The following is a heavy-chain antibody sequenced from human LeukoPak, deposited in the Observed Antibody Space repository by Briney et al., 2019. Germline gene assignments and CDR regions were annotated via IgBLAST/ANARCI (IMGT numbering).Heavy chain of an antibody. CDR1: GGSISRSDW. Sequence: SETLSLTCAVSGGSISRSDWWSWVRLPPGKGLEWIGEIYHSGSTHCNTSLRSRVTISVDTSKNQFSLRLTSVTVADTAVYYCARDVGHFDSWGQGTLVTVSS. CDR2: IYHSGST. V-gene: IGHV4-4*02. J-gene: IGHJ4*02. CDR3: ARDVGHFDS. D-gene: IGHD3-10*01.